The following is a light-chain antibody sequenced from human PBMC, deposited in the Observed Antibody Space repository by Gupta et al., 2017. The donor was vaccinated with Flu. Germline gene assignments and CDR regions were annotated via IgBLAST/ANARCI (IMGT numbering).Light chain of an antibody. Sequence: SYELTQPPPVSVSPGQTARITLPGDALPKQYAYWYQQKPGQAPVLVIYKDSERPSGIPERFSGSSSGTTVTLTISGVQAEDEADFYCQSADSSGTYPYVFGTGTKVTVL. V-gene: IGLV3-25*02. CDR2: KDS. CDR1: ALPKQY. CDR3: QSADSSGTYPYV. J-gene: IGLJ1*01.